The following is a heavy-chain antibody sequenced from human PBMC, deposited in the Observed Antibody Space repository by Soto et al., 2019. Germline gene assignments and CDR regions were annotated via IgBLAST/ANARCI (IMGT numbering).Heavy chain of an antibody. V-gene: IGHV3-74*01. CDR2: INSDGSST. Sequence: GGSLRLSCAASGFTFSSYWMHWVRQAPGKGLVWVSRINSDGSSTSYADSVKGQFTISRDNAKNTLYLQMNSLRAEDTAVYYCARVGITIFGVVITLFDYWGQGTLVTVSS. D-gene: IGHD3-3*01. J-gene: IGHJ4*02. CDR3: ARVGITIFGVVITLFDY. CDR1: GFTFSSYW.